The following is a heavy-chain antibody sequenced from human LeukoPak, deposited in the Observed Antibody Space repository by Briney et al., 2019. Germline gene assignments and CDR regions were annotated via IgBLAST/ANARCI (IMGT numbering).Heavy chain of an antibody. CDR2: INHSGST. Sequence: SETLSLTCAVYGGSFSGYYWSWIRQPPGKGLEWIGEINHSGSTNYNPSLKSRVTISVDTSKNQFSLKLSSVTAADTAVYYCARVSSSWYSPYHFDYWGPGNLVTVSS. J-gene: IGHJ4*02. V-gene: IGHV4-34*01. CDR3: ARVSSSWYSPYHFDY. D-gene: IGHD6-13*01. CDR1: GGSFSGYY.